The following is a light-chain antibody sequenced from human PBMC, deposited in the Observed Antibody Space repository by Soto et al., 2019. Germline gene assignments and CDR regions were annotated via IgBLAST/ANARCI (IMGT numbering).Light chain of an antibody. Sequence: DIVLPQPTLSSPVTLGQPASISCRSSQSLVHSDGNTYLTWLQQRPGQPPRLLIYMISNRFSGVPDRFSGSGAGTDFTLKISRVEDDEVGVYYCMQATQAYAFGQGTKLEIK. V-gene: IGKV2-24*01. J-gene: IGKJ2*01. CDR1: QSLVHSDGNTY. CDR3: MQATQAYA. CDR2: MIS.